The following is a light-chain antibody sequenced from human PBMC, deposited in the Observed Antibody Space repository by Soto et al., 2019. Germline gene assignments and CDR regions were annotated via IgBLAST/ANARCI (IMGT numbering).Light chain of an antibody. V-gene: IGKV3-20*01. Sequence: DIVLTQSPATLSLSPVDRASLSCGAIQSISSSFLAWYQQKPGQAPRLLIYGASSRATGIPDRFSGSGSGRDFTLTISGLEPEDFAVYYCQQYGSSPLISFGQGTRLEI. J-gene: IGKJ5*01. CDR3: QQYGSSPLIS. CDR1: QSISSSF. CDR2: GAS.